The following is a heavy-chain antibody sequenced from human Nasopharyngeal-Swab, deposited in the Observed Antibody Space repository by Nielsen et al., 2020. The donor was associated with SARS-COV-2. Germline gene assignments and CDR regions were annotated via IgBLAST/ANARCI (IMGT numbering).Heavy chain of an antibody. J-gene: IGHJ4*02. CDR2: ISWNSGSI. V-gene: IGHV3-9*01. Sequence: SLKISCAASGFTFDDYAMHWVRQAPGKGLEWVSGISWNSGSIGYADSVKGRFTISRDNAKNSLYLQMNSLRVEDTAVYYCARSEIWGQGTLVTVSS. CDR3: ARSEI. D-gene: IGHD5-24*01. CDR1: GFTFDDYA.